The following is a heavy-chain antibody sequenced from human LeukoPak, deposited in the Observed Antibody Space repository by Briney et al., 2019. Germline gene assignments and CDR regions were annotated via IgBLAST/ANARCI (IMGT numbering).Heavy chain of an antibody. Sequence: GGSLRLSCAASGFTFSSYAMHWVRQAPGKGLEWVAVISYDGSNKYYADSVKGRFTISRDNSKNTLYVQMNSLRAEDTAVYYCAKRVAYNSGYYWDYWGQGTLVTVSS. V-gene: IGHV3-30*04. CDR2: ISYDGSNK. CDR3: AKRVAYNSGYYWDY. J-gene: IGHJ4*02. D-gene: IGHD6-19*01. CDR1: GFTFSSYA.